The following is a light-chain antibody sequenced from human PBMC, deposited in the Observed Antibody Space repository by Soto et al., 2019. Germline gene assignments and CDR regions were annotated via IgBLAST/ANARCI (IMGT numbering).Light chain of an antibody. CDR3: QQYNNWPPLT. CDR1: QSVSSN. J-gene: IGKJ4*01. CDR2: GAS. Sequence: EIVMTQSPATLSVSPGERATLSCRASQSVSSNLAWYQQKPGQAPRLLIYGASTRATGIPARFSGSGSGTEFTLTISSLQSEDFAVYYCQQYNNWPPLTFGGGT. V-gene: IGKV3-15*01.